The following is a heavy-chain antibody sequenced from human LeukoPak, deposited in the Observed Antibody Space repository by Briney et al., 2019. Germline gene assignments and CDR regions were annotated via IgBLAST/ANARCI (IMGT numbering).Heavy chain of an antibody. J-gene: IGHJ4*02. CDR3: AKDYYDSSGYPSFFDY. CDR2: ISYDGSNK. D-gene: IGHD3-22*01. CDR1: GFTFSSYG. V-gene: IGHV3-30*18. Sequence: LRLSCAASGFTFSSYGMHWVRQAPGKGLEWVAVISYDGSNKYYADSVKGRFTISRDNAKNSLYLQMNSLRAEDTALYYCAKDYYDSSGYPSFFDYWGQGTLVTVSS.